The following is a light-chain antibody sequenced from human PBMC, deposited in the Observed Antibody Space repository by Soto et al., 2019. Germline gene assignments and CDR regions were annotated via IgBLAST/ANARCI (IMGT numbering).Light chain of an antibody. Sequence: QSVLPQPPSASGTPGQRVTISCSTSNSRSGSNYVYWYQQLSGAAPKLLIYRNDQRPSGVPDRFSGSKSGTSASLAISGLRSEDEGDYFCAKWDDSLRVYVFGSGTQLTVL. CDR2: RND. CDR3: AKWDDSLRVYV. V-gene: IGLV1-47*01. CDR1: NSRSGSNY. J-gene: IGLJ7*01.